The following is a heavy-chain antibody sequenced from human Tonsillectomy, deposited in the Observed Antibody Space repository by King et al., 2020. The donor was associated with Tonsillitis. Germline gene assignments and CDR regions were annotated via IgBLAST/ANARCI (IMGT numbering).Heavy chain of an antibody. CDR1: GFTFSSYS. CDR3: ARGRGYSSTWYELFFDY. Sequence: VQLVESGGGLVQPGGSLRLSCAASGFTFSSYSMNWVRQAPGKGLEWVSYISSSSSTIYYADSVKGRFTISRDNAKNSLFLQMNSLRAEDTAVYYCARGRGYSSTWYELFFDYWGQGTLDTVSS. J-gene: IGHJ4*02. CDR2: ISSSSSTI. V-gene: IGHV3-48*01. D-gene: IGHD6-13*01.